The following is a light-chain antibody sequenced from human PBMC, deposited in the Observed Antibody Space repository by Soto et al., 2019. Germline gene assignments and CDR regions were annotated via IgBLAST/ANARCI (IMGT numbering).Light chain of an antibody. V-gene: IGKV3-15*01. J-gene: IGKJ4*02. CDR3: QQYNNWPPLT. CDR2: GAS. CDR1: QCVTSH. Sequence: EIVMTQSPATLSVSPGERATLSCRASQCVTSHLAWYQQKPGQAPRLLIYGASTRATGIPARFSGSGSGTEFTLTIDSLQSEDVAVYYCQQYNNWPPLTVGGGTKVEIK.